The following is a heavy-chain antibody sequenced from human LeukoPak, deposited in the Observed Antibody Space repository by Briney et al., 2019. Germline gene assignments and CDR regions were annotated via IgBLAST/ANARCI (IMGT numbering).Heavy chain of an antibody. CDR3: ARGFTASGSYFRPYYFDY. CDR2: ISSSGSTI. D-gene: IGHD3-10*01. Sequence: PGGSLRLSCAASGFTFSDYYMSWIRQAPGKGLEWVSYISSSGSTIYYADSVKGRFTISRDNAKNSLFLQVNSLRDEDTAIYYCARGFTASGSYFRPYYFDYWGQGTLVTVSS. CDR1: GFTFSDYY. V-gene: IGHV3-11*04. J-gene: IGHJ4*02.